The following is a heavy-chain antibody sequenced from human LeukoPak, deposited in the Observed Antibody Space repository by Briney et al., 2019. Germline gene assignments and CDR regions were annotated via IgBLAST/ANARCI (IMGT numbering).Heavy chain of an antibody. CDR2: IGSSGTTI. CDR3: ALLAVASDFDY. V-gene: IGHV3-48*03. Sequence: TGGFLRLSCAVSGFPFSIYEMNWVRQAPGKGLEWVSNIGSSGTTICYADSVKGRFSISRDNAKSSLYLQMNSLRVEDTAVYYCALLAVASDFDYWGQGALVTVSS. D-gene: IGHD6-19*01. CDR1: GFPFSIYE. J-gene: IGHJ4*02.